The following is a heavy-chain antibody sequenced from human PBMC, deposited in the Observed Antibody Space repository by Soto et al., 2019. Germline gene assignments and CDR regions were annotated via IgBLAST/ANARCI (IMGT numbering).Heavy chain of an antibody. CDR1: GFTFSNYA. CDR2: INIVGGNT. J-gene: IGHJ4*02. CDR3: TKNYYFDY. V-gene: IGHV3-23*01. Sequence: VQLLESGGGLVQPGGSLRLSCAASGFTFSNYAMSWVRQAPGKALEWVSSINIVGGNTNYADSVRGRFTMSRDDSKNTVFLQMNSLRAEDTAIDYCTKNYYFDYWGQGTLITVSS.